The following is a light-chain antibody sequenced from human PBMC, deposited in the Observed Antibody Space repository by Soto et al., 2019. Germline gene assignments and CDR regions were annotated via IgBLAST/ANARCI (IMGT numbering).Light chain of an antibody. CDR2: EVN. CDR3: TSFTTSTTYV. V-gene: IGLV2-18*02. J-gene: IGLJ1*01. CDR1: SSDVGSYNR. Sequence: QSAPTQPPSVSGSPGQSVAVSCTGSSSDVGSYNRVSWYQQPPGAAPKLIIYEVNNRPSGVPDRFSGSKSGNTASLTISGLRAEDEADYYCTSFTTSTTYVFGTGTKVTVL.